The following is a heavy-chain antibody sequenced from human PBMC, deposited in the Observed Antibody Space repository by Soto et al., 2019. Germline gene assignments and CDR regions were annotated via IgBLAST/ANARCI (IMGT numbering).Heavy chain of an antibody. CDR2: ISSSSSYT. D-gene: IGHD6-19*01. CDR3: ARDRSSGWYANSFYFDY. CDR1: GFPFSDYY. V-gene: IGHV3-11*06. J-gene: IGHJ4*02. Sequence: GGSLRLSCASSGFPFSDYYMSWIRQAPGKGLEWVSYISSSSSYTNYADSVKGRFTISRDNAKNSLYLQMNSLRAEDTAVYYCARDRSSGWYANSFYFDYWGQGTLVTVSS.